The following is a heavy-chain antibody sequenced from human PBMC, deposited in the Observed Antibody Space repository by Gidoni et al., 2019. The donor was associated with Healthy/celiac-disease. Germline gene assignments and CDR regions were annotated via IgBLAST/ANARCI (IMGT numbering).Heavy chain of an antibody. J-gene: IGHJ4*02. CDR2: NNHSGST. CDR1: GGSFSGYY. D-gene: IGHD5-18*01. V-gene: IGHV4-34*01. Sequence: QVQLQQWGAGLLKPSETLSLTCAVYGGSFSGYYWSWIRQPPGKGLEWIGENNHSGSTNYNPSLKSRVTISVDTSKNQFSLKLSSVTAADTAVYYCARGRGYSYGIDYWGQGTLVTVSS. CDR3: ARGRGYSYGIDY.